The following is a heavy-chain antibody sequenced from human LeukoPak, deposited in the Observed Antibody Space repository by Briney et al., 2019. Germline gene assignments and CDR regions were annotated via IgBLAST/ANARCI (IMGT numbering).Heavy chain of an antibody. CDR2: IYYSGST. V-gene: IGHV4-59*06. Sequence: SETLSLTCTVSGGSISNYYWSWIRQHPGKGLEWIGYIYYSGSTYYNPSLESRLTMSVDTSKNQFSLHLTSVTAADTAVYYCARDWGTYFDYWGQGTLVTVSS. J-gene: IGHJ4*02. CDR1: GGSISNYY. CDR3: ARDWGTYFDY. D-gene: IGHD7-27*01.